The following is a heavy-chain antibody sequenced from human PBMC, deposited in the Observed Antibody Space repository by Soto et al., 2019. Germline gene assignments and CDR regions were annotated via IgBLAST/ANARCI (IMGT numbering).Heavy chain of an antibody. V-gene: IGHV4-34*01. J-gene: IGHJ4*02. CDR1: GGSFSGYY. Sequence: QVQLQQWGAGLLKPSETLSLTCAVYGGSFSGYYWSWIRQPPGKGLEWIGEINHSGSTNYNPSLKSRVTISVDTSKNQFSLKLSSVTAADTAVYYCATEKTDHRGGDFDYWGQGTLVTVSS. CDR2: INHSGST. CDR3: ATEKTDHRGGDFDY. D-gene: IGHD1-26*01.